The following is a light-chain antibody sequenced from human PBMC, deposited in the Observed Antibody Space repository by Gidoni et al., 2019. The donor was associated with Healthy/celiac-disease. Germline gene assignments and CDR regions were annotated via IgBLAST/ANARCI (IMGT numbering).Light chain of an antibody. J-gene: IGKJ4*01. CDR1: QSVSSY. CDR2: DAS. Sequence: ELVLTQSPATLSLSPGERATLPGRASQSVSSYLAWYQQKPGQAPRLLIYDASNRATGIPARFSGSGSGTDFTLTISSLEPEDFAVYYCQQRSNWLTFGGGTKVEIK. V-gene: IGKV3-11*01. CDR3: QQRSNWLT.